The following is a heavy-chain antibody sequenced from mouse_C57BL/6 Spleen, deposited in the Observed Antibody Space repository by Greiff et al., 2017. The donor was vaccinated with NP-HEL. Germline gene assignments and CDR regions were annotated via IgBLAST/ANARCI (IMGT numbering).Heavy chain of an antibody. CDR2: INPNNGGT. V-gene: IGHV1-18*01. J-gene: IGHJ2*01. CDR1: GYTFTDYN. Sequence: VQLQQSGPELVKPGASVKIPCKASGYTFTDYNMDWVKQSHGKSLEWIGDINPNNGGTIYNQKFKGKATLTVDKSSSTAYMELRSLTSEDTAVYYCARSGITTVVDPYYFDYWGQGTTLTVSS. D-gene: IGHD1-1*01. CDR3: ARSGITTVVDPYYFDY.